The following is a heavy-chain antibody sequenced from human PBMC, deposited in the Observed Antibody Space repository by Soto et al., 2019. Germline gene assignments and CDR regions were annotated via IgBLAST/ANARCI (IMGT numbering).Heavy chain of an antibody. CDR2: ISSSSSYI. J-gene: IGHJ3*02. D-gene: IGHD2-15*01. CDR3: ARDERYCSGGSCYDAFDI. Sequence: EVQLVESGGGLVKPGGSLRLSCAASGFTFSSYSMNWVRQAPGKGLEWVSSISSSSSYIYYADSVKGRFTISSDNAKNSLYLQMNSLRAEDTAVYYCARDERYCSGGSCYDAFDIWGQGTMVTVSS. CDR1: GFTFSSYS. V-gene: IGHV3-21*01.